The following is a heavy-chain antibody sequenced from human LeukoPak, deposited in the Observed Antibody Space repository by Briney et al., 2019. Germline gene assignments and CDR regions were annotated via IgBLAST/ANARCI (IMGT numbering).Heavy chain of an antibody. V-gene: IGHV4-61*02. D-gene: IGHD3-22*01. Sequence: PSQTLSLTCTVSGGSISSGSYYWSWIRQPAGKGLEWIGRIYTSGSTNYNPSLKSRVTISVDRSKNQFSLKLSSVTAADTAVYYCASGGDYDSSGLFDYWGQGTLVTVSS. CDR3: ASGGDYDSSGLFDY. CDR1: GGSISSGSYY. J-gene: IGHJ4*02. CDR2: IYTSGST.